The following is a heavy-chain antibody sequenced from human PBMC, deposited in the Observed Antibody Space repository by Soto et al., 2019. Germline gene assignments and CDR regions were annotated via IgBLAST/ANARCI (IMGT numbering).Heavy chain of an antibody. V-gene: IGHV4-59*01. Sequence: SETLSLTCTVSGGSISSYYWSWIRQPPGKGLEWIGYIYYSGSTNYNPSLKSRVTISVDTSKNQFSLKLSSVTAADTAVYYCARLPGYDLDYWGQGTQVTAPQ. CDR3: ARLPGYDLDY. D-gene: IGHD5-12*01. CDR2: IYYSGST. J-gene: IGHJ4*02. CDR1: GGSISSYY.